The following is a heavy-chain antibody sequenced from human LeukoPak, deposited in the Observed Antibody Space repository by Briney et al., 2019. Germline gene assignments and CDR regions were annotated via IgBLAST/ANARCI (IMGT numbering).Heavy chain of an antibody. CDR1: GFTFSSYG. J-gene: IGHJ4*02. V-gene: IGHV3-30*02. D-gene: IGHD3-22*01. CDR3: ASIYYDSSGYYFFAFDY. Sequence: PGGSLRLSCAASGFTFSSYGMHWVRQAPGKGLEWVAFIRYDGSNKYYADSVKGRFTISRDNSKNTLYLQMNSLRAEDTAVYYCASIYYDSSGYYFFAFDYWGQGTLVTASS. CDR2: IRYDGSNK.